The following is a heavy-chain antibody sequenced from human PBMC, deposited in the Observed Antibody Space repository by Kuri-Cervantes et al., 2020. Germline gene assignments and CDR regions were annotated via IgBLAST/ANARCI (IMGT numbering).Heavy chain of an antibody. J-gene: IGHJ6*02. CDR2: ISYDGSNK. CDR1: GFTFSSYA. CDR3: AKDVGSDYGGSYYGMDV. D-gene: IGHD4-23*01. Sequence: GGSLRLSCAASGFTFSSYAMHWVRQAPGKGLEWVAVISYDGSNKYYADSVKGRFTISRDNSKNTLYLQMNSLRAEDTAVYYCAKDVGSDYGGSYYGMDVWGQGTTVTVSS. V-gene: IGHV3-30-3*01.